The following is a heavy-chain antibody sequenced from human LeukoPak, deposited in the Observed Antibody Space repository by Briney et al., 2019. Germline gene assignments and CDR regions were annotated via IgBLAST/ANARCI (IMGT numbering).Heavy chain of an antibody. CDR3: ARASRWGDLSLGY. V-gene: IGHV4-34*01. D-gene: IGHD3-16*02. Sequence: PSETLSLTCAVYGGSFSGQYWSWIRQPPGKGLEWIGEINHSGSTNYNPSLKSRVTISVDTSKNQFSLNLSSVTAADTAMYYCARASRWGDLSLGYWGQGTLVTVSS. CDR2: INHSGST. CDR1: GGSFSGQY. J-gene: IGHJ4*02.